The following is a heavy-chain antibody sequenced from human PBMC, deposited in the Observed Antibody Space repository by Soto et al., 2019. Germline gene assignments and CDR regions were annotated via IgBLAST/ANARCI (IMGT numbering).Heavy chain of an antibody. V-gene: IGHV3-7*03. D-gene: IGHD4-17*01. Sequence: GGSLRLSCAGSGLTFRNDWLSWVRQAPGKGLEWVANINQDGSERYYVDSVRGRFTISRDDVENSLYLQLNSLRPEDTAVYYCAVYGYGVSAAAYWGQGTLVTVSS. J-gene: IGHJ4*02. CDR2: INQDGSER. CDR3: AVYGYGVSAAAY. CDR1: GLTFRNDW.